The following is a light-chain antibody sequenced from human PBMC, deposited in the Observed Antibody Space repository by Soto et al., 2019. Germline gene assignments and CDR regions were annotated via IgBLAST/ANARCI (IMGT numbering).Light chain of an antibody. V-gene: IGKV3-20*01. CDR1: RSVSSTL. CDR3: QPYGDSSWT. Sequence: ELVLTQSPVALSLSSGERATLSCRASRSVSSTLLTWYQQKPGQAPRLLIYGVSSRATGIPDRFSGSGSGTDFTLTISRVEPEDFAVYFCQPYGDSSWTFGQGSRVEIK. CDR2: GVS. J-gene: IGKJ1*01.